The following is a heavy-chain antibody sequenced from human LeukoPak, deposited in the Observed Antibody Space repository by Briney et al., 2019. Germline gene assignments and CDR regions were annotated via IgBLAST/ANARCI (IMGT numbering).Heavy chain of an antibody. CDR1: GFTFSSYS. D-gene: IGHD3-10*01. CDR3: AGGGLTRWFRELLGGNGCDI. J-gene: IGHJ3*02. Sequence: GGSLRLSCAASGFTFSSYSMNWVRQAPGKGLECVSSISNSSSYIYYTDSVRGRFTISRDNAKNSLYLQMNSLRAEDPAVYYCAGGGLTRWFRELLGGNGCDIGGQGTRHSVPS. CDR2: ISNSSSYI. V-gene: IGHV3-21*01.